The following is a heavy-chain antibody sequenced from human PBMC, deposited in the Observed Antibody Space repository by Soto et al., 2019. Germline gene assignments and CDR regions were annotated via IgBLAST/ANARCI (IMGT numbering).Heavy chain of an antibody. CDR1: GGTFNNYA. CDR3: AREVSVASYSFDF. D-gene: IGHD5-12*01. CDR2: IIPIFNSA. J-gene: IGHJ4*02. V-gene: IGHV1-69*01. Sequence: QVQLVQSGAEVKRPGSSVKVSCKASGGTFNNYALSWVRQAPGQGLEWMGGIIPIFNSANYAQKFQGRVTITADDSTSTGYMELRSLRPDDTAVYYCAREVSVASYSFDFWGQGTLVTVS.